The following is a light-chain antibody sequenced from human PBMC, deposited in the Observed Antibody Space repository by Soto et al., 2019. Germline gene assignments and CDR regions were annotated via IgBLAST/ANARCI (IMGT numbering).Light chain of an antibody. CDR3: QQYNNWWT. J-gene: IGKJ1*01. CDR1: QSVSTS. V-gene: IGKV3-15*01. CDR2: GAS. Sequence: EIVMTQSPATLSVSPGERATLSCGASQSVSTSLAWYQQKPGQAPRLLISGASTRATGVPARFSGSGSETEFTLTISSLQSEDFAVYYCQQYNNWWTFGQGTKVEIK.